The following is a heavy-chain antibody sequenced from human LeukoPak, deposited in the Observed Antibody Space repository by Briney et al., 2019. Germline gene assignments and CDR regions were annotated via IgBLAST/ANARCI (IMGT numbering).Heavy chain of an antibody. V-gene: IGHV1-69*13. CDR3: AREVGATTGRFDY. CDR2: IIPIFGTA. CDR1: GGTFSSYA. D-gene: IGHD1-26*01. Sequence: ASVKVSCKASGGTFSSYAISWVRQAPGQGLERMGGIIPIFGTANYAQKFQGRVTITADESTSTAYMELSSLRSEDTAVYYCAREVGATTGRFDYWGQGTLVTVSS. J-gene: IGHJ4*02.